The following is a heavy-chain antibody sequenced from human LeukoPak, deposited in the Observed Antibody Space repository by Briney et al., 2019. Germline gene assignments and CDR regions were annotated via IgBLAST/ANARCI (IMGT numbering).Heavy chain of an antibody. J-gene: IGHJ4*02. CDR3: ARIPYCGGDCYAPFDY. CDR1: GYTFTSYG. D-gene: IGHD2-21*02. V-gene: IGHV1-18*01. CDR2: ISAYNGNT. Sequence: ASVKVSCKASGYTFTSYGISWVRQAPGQGLEWMGWISAYNGNTNYAQKLQGRVTMTTDTSTSTAYMELRSLRSDDTAVYYCARIPYCGGDCYAPFDYWGQGTLVTVSS.